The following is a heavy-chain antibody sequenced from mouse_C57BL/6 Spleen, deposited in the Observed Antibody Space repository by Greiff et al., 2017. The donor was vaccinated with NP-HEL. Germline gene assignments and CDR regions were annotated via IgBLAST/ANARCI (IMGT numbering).Heavy chain of an antibody. CDR1: GYAFSSSW. CDR3: ARRPDYFDY. Sequence: QVQLQQSGPELVKPGASVKISCKASGYAFSSSWMNWVKQRPGKGLEWIGRIYPGDGDTNYNGKFKGKATLTADKSSSTAYMKLSSLTSEDSAVYFCARRPDYFDYWGQGTTLTVSS. J-gene: IGHJ2*01. CDR2: IYPGDGDT. V-gene: IGHV1-82*01.